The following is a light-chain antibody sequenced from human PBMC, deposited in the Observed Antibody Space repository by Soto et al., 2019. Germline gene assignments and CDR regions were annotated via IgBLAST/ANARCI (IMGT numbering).Light chain of an antibody. J-gene: IGLJ2*01. Sequence: QSALTQPASVSGSPGQSITISCTGTSSDVGYNYVSWYQQHPGKAPKLMIYDVSYRPSGVSNRFSGFKSGNTASLTISGLQAEDEADYYCSSYTSSNTVVFGGGTKLTVL. CDR1: SSDVGYNY. V-gene: IGLV2-14*03. CDR3: SSYTSSNTVV. CDR2: DVS.